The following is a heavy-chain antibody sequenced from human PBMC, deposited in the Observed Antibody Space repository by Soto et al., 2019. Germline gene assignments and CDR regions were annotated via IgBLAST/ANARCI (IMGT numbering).Heavy chain of an antibody. CDR2: IYWDDDK. J-gene: IGHJ3*02. D-gene: IGHD7-27*01. CDR3: AHHXIAWGDAFDI. V-gene: IGHV2-5*02. Sequence: QITLKESGPTLVKPTQTLTLTCTFSGFSLSTNGVGVSWIRQPPGKALEWLALIYWDDDKRYSPSLRSRLTXXXXXXXXXXXXXXXXXXXXXXXXXXXAHHXIAWGDAFDIWGQGTMVT. CDR1: GFSLSTNGVG.